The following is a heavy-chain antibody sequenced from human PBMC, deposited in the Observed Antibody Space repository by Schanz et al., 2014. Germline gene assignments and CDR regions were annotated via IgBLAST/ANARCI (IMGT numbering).Heavy chain of an antibody. CDR1: GFTFSNHA. V-gene: IGHV3-23*01. J-gene: IGHJ4*02. CDR3: AYYDVLTGFDY. CDR2: MSGSGSTA. Sequence: EVHLLESGGGLVQPGGSLRLSCAASGFTFSNHALSWVRQAPGKGLEWVSGMSGSGSTADYADSVKGRFTISRDNSRKTLYLQMNSLRADDTAVYYCAYYDVLTGFDYWGQGTQVTVSS. D-gene: IGHD3-9*01.